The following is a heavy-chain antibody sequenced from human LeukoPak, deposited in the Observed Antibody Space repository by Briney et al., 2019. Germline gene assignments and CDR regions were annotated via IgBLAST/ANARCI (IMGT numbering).Heavy chain of an antibody. Sequence: SETLSLTCTVSGSSISRYYWSWLRQPPGKGLEWIGDIYHSGSTNYNPSLKSRVTISLDTSKNQFSLKLSSVTAADTAVYYCARDRPYYYGSGSYYDGFDSWGQGTLVTVSS. V-gene: IGHV4-59*01. D-gene: IGHD3-10*01. CDR1: GSSISRYY. CDR3: ARDRPYYYGSGSYYDGFDS. J-gene: IGHJ4*02. CDR2: IYHSGST.